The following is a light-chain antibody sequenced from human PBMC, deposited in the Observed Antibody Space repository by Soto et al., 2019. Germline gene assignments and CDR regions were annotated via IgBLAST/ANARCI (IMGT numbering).Light chain of an antibody. J-gene: IGKJ2*01. CDR3: QSYNDWPFA. V-gene: IGKV3-15*01. Sequence: DIVFTQSPATLSVSPGDTVTLSCRASESLFGFLAWYQQKPGQAPRLLMYGVSTRATGIPARFSGGGSETDFTLTISSLQSEDSAFYFCQSYNDWPFASGLGTRLEI. CDR1: ESLFGF. CDR2: GVS.